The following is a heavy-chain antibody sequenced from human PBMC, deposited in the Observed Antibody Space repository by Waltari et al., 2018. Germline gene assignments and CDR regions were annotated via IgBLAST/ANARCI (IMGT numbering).Heavy chain of an antibody. CDR3: ASGTLSSTRAYYYYYYGMDV. V-gene: IGHV1-69*01. Sequence: QVQLVQSGAEVKKPGSSVKVSCKASPRTFSSYAISWVRQAPGPGLEWMGGIIPIFGTANYAQKFQGRVTITADESTSTAYMELSSLRSEDTAVYYCASGTLSSTRAYYYYYYGMDVWGQGTTVTVSS. CDR2: IIPIFGTA. CDR1: PRTFSSYA. D-gene: IGHD2-2*01. J-gene: IGHJ6*02.